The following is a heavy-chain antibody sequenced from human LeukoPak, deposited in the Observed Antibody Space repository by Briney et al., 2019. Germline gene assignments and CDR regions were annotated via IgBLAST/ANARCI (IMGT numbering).Heavy chain of an antibody. J-gene: IGHJ1*01. Sequence: GGSLRLSCAASVFTFSSFGMHWVRQAPGRGLEWVAVISFDGSNQYYADSVKGRFTIYRDNFKNTVYLQMNSLSAEETAVYYCAKSHPPTVTTEEGEYLQHWGQGTMVTVSS. CDR2: ISFDGSNQ. D-gene: IGHD4-17*01. V-gene: IGHV3-30*18. CDR3: AKSHPPTVTTEEGEYLQH. CDR1: VFTFSSFG.